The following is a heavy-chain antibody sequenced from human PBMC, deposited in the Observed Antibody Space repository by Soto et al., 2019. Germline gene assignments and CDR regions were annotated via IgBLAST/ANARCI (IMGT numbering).Heavy chain of an antibody. J-gene: IGHJ4*02. Sequence: QVQLQQWGAGLLKPSETLSLTCAVYGGSFSGYYWSWIRQPPGKGLEWIGEINHSGSTNYNPSLKMRVTISVDTSKNQFSLKLSSVTAADTAVYYCARGRYGGTNFDYWGQGTLVTVSS. CDR1: GGSFSGYY. CDR2: INHSGST. CDR3: ARGRYGGTNFDY. D-gene: IGHD4-17*01. V-gene: IGHV4-34*01.